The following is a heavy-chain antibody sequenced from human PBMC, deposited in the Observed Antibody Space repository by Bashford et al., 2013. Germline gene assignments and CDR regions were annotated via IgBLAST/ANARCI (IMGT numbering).Heavy chain of an antibody. CDR2: IIPIFGTA. Sequence: WVRQAPGQGLEWMGGIIPIFGTANYAQKFQGRVTITADKSTSTAYMELSSLRSEDTAVYYCARGGDNYYGMDVWGQGTTVTVSS. CDR3: ARGGDNYYGMDV. V-gene: IGHV1-69*06. J-gene: IGHJ6*02.